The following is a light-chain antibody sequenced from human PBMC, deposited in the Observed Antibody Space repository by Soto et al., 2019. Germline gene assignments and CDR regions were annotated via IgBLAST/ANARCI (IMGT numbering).Light chain of an antibody. CDR2: GAS. Sequence: EIVMTQSPAAXSXXPXXXXXXXXRASQSVSGSYLAWYQQKPGQAPRLLIYGASSRATGIPDRFSGSGSGTDFTLTISRLEPEDFAVYYCQQYGSSQITFGQWTRLEIK. V-gene: IGKV3-20*01. CDR1: QSVSGSY. J-gene: IGKJ5*01. CDR3: QQYGSSQIT.